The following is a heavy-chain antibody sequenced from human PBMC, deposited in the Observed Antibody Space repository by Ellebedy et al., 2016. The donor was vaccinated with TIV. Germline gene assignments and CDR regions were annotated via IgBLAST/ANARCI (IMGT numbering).Heavy chain of an antibody. CDR3: ARDELDNRGYHYDY. J-gene: IGHJ4*02. CDR1: GYALASDS. D-gene: IGHD3-22*01. CDR2: IVAHNGNR. V-gene: IGHV1-18*04. Sequence: AASVKVSCKASGYALASDSISWVRQAPGQGLEWMGGIVAHNGNRYYKQSLQDRVTMTTDTSTNTAYMELRSLTSDDTAVYYCARDELDNRGYHYDYWGQGTLVTVSS.